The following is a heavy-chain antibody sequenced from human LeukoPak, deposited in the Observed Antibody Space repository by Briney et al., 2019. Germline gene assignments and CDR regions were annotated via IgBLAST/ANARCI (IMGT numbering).Heavy chain of an antibody. V-gene: IGHV1-24*01. CDR3: ATPSGPQRSYSSSPLDY. J-gene: IGHJ4*02. CDR2: FDPEDGET. Sequence: ASVKVSCNASGYTFTSYGISWVRQAPGKGLEWMGGFDPEDGETIYAQKFQGRVTMTEDTSTDTAYMELSSLRSEDAAVYYCATPSGPQRSYSSSPLDYWGQGTLVTVSS. CDR1: GYTFTSYG. D-gene: IGHD6-6*01.